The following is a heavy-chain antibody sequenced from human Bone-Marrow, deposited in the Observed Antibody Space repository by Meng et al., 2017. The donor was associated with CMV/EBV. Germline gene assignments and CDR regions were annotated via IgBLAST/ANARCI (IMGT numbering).Heavy chain of an antibody. J-gene: IGHJ4*02. CDR2: INHSGST. CDR1: GGSFSGYY. Sequence: SETLSLTCAVYGGSFSGYYWSWIRQPPGKGLEWIGEINHSGSTNYNPSLKSRVAMSVDTSKNQFSLKLNSVTAADTAIYYCARHVAARPDYWGQGILVTVSS. D-gene: IGHD6-6*01. CDR3: ARHVAARPDY. V-gene: IGHV4-34*01.